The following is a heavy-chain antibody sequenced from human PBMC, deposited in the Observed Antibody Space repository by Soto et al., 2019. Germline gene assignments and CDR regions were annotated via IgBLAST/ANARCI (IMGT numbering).Heavy chain of an antibody. J-gene: IGHJ6*02. CDR3: ARGERNGRPQGYYGMDV. V-gene: IGHV3-11*01. CDR1: GFTFSDYY. D-gene: IGHD1-1*01. CDR2: ISSSGSTI. Sequence: RLSCAASGFTFSDYYMSWIRQAPGKGLEWVSYISSSGSTIYYADSVKGRFAISRDNAKNSLYLQMNSLRAEDTAVYYCARGERNGRPQGYYGMDVWGQGTIVTVYS.